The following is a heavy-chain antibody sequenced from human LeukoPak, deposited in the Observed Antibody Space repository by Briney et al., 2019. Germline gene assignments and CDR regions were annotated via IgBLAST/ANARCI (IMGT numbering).Heavy chain of an antibody. Sequence: GGSLRLSCAASGFTFSSYAMSWVRQAPGKGLEWVSAISGSGGSTYYADSVKGRFTISRDNSKNTLYLQMDSLRAEDTAVYYCAKGDGSGYYFPFDYWGQGTLVTVSS. J-gene: IGHJ4*02. D-gene: IGHD3-22*01. CDR1: GFTFSSYA. V-gene: IGHV3-23*01. CDR2: ISGSGGST. CDR3: AKGDGSGYYFPFDY.